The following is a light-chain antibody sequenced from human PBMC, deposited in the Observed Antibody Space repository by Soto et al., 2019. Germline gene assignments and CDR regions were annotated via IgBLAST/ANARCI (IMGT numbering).Light chain of an antibody. CDR2: GAC. CDR1: QSVSSSY. CDR3: HQYGSSPGT. Sequence: EIVLTQSPGTLSLSPGERATLSCRASQSVSSSYLAWYQQKPGQAPRLLIYGACSRATGIPDRFSGSGSGTTFTLTISRLEPVDFAVYYCHQYGSSPGTFGQGTKVEIK. V-gene: IGKV3-20*01. J-gene: IGKJ1*01.